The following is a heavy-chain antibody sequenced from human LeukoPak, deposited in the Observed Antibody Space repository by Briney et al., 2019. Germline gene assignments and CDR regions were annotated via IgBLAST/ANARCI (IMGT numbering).Heavy chain of an antibody. CDR1: GFTFSAYA. CDR3: AKKRLIDAPGVGNYFDY. J-gene: IGHJ4*02. Sequence: PGGSLRLSCAASGFTFSAYAMTWVRQAPGKGLEWVSTISGSGETFYADSVKGRFTVSRDNSDNTLHLQMNRLRAEDTAIYFCAKKRLIDAPGVGNYFDYWGQGTLVTVSS. CDR2: ISGSGET. V-gene: IGHV3-23*01. D-gene: IGHD6-13*01.